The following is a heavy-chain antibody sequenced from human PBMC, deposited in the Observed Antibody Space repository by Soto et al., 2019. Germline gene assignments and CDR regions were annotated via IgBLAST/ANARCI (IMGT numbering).Heavy chain of an antibody. CDR1: GYTFSRYG. Sequence: QVQLVQSGAEVREPGASVKVSCKTSGYTFSRYGITWVRQAAGQGLEWMGWINGNTGHAIYAMNLEDRLNISTDTSTSTAYMELRSLKSDDTAGYYCARERKWEPLPYWGQGTLVTVSS. V-gene: IGHV1-18*01. D-gene: IGHD1-26*01. J-gene: IGHJ4*02. CDR3: ARERKWEPLPY. CDR2: INGNTGHA.